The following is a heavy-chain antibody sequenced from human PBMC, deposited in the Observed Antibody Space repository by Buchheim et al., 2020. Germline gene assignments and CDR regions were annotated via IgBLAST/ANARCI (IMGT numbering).Heavy chain of an antibody. CDR2: IWYDGSNK. V-gene: IGHV3-33*01. J-gene: IGHJ4*02. D-gene: IGHD5-18*01. CDR1: GFTFSSYG. CDR3: ARDRDKYNYGYPHDY. Sequence: QVHLVESGGGVVQPGRSLRLSCAASGFTFSSYGMNWVRQAPGKGLEWVAVIWYDGSNKYYTESVKGRFTISRDNSKNTLYLQMNSLKAEDTAVYYCARDRDKYNYGYPHDYWGQGTL.